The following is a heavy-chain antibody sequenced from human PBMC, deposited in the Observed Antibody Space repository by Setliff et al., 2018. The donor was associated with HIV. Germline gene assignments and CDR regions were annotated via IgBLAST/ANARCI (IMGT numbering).Heavy chain of an antibody. CDR1: GGSISSHY. CDR3: ARDIRTVVGMGLDP. V-gene: IGHV4-59*11. CDR2: IYYSGST. Sequence: PSETLSLTCTVSGGSISSHYWSWIRQPPGKGLEWIGYIYYSGSTNYNPSLKSRVTISVDTSKNQFSLKLSSVTAADTAVYYCARDIRTVVGMGLDPWGQGTLVTVSS. D-gene: IGHD1-26*01. J-gene: IGHJ5*02.